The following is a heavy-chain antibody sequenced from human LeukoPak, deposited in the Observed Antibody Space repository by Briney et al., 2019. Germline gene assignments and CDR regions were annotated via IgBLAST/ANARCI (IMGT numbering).Heavy chain of an antibody. CDR1: GFTFSGSA. J-gene: IGHJ4*02. V-gene: IGHV3-73*01. Sequence: GGSLRLSCAASGFTFSGSAMHWVRQASGKGLEWVGRIRSKANSYATAYAASVKGRFTISRDDSENTAYLQMNSLKTEDTAVYYCTRPGIAAAGIRDYWGQGTLVTVSS. CDR2: IRSKANSYAT. CDR3: TRPGIAAAGIRDY. D-gene: IGHD6-13*01.